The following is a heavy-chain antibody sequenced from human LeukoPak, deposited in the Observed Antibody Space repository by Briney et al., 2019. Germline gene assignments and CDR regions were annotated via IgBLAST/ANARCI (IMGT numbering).Heavy chain of an antibody. D-gene: IGHD2-15*01. Sequence: SETLSLTCTVSGGSISSSSYYWGWIRQPPGKGLEWIGTIYHSGSTYYNSSLKGRVTISVDTSKNQFSLKFNSVTAADTAVYYCARVGIVLVTGSNWVDPWGQGTLVTVSS. CDR3: ARVGIVLVTGSNWVDP. CDR2: IYHSGST. CDR1: GGSISSSSYY. J-gene: IGHJ5*02. V-gene: IGHV4-39*07.